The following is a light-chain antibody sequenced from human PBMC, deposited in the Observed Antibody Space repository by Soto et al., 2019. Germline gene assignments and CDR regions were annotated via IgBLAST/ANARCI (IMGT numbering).Light chain of an antibody. CDR2: KAS. CDR1: QSISSW. V-gene: IGKV1-5*03. CDR3: QQYDKWPPT. Sequence: DIQMTQSPSTLSASVGDRVTITCRASQSISSWLAWYQQKPGKAPKLLIYKASSLESGVPSRFSGSGSGTEFTLTISSLQPDDFAVYYCQQYDKWPPTFGQGTKVDIK. J-gene: IGKJ1*01.